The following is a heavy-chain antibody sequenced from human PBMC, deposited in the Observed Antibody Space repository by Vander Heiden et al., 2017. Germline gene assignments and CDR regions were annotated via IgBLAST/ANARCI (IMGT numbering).Heavy chain of an antibody. J-gene: IGHJ5*02. CDR1: GFTFPNTA. V-gene: IGHV3-23*01. Sequence: EVQRLESGGDLVLPGGSLRLSCAASGFTFPNTAKIWLRQAPGKGLEWVSAITSRGDGTYYADSVKGRFTISRDNSKNTLYLQMNSLRSEDTAVYYCASRWSPWGRGTLVSVSS. CDR2: ITSRGDGT. D-gene: IGHD2-8*01. CDR3: ASRWSP.